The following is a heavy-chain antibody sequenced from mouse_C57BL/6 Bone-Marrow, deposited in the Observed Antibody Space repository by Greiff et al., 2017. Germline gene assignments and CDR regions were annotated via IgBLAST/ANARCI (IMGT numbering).Heavy chain of an antibody. CDR2: IDPENGDT. Sequence: EVQLQQSGAELVRPGASVKLSCTASGFNIKDDYMHWVKQRPEQGLEWIGWIDPENGDTEYASKFQGKATITADTSSHTAYLQLSSLTSEDTAVYYCTTLYYEGYWGQGTTLTVSS. CDR3: TTLYYEGY. J-gene: IGHJ2*01. CDR1: GFNIKDDY. V-gene: IGHV14-4*01. D-gene: IGHD2-4*01.